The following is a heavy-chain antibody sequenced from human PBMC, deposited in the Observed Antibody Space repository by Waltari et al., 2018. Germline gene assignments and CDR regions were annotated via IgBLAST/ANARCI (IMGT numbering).Heavy chain of an antibody. J-gene: IGHJ4*02. D-gene: IGHD3-10*01. V-gene: IGHV3-23*01. CDR3: AKDEVAYYYGSGSFCLDY. CDR2: ISGSGGST. Sequence: EVQLLESGGGLVQPGGSLRLSCVASGFTFSSYAMSWVRQAPGKGLEWVSAISGSGGSTYYADSVKGRFTISRDNSKNTLYLQMNSLRAEDTAVYYCAKDEVAYYYGSGSFCLDYWGQGTLVTVSS. CDR1: GFTFSSYA.